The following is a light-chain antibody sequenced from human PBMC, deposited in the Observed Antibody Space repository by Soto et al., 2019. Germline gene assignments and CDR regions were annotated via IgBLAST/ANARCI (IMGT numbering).Light chain of an antibody. Sequence: QSALTQPASVYGSPGQSITISCTGTSSDVGGYNDVSWYQQQPGKAPKLMIYDVNNRPSGVSNRLSGSKSGNTASLTISGLQAEDEADYYCSSYTSSSTPHVVFGGGTQLTVL. J-gene: IGLJ2*01. CDR3: SSYTSSSTPHVV. V-gene: IGLV2-14*01. CDR2: DVN. CDR1: SSDVGGYND.